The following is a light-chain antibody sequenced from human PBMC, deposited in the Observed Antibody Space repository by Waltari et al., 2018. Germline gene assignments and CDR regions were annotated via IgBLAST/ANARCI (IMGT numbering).Light chain of an antibody. CDR2: SND. V-gene: IGLV1-44*01. Sequence: QSALTQPPSAYGTPGQRVTMSCSGRNSNNGSQTVNWYQQFPGTAPKLLIYSNDPRPSGVPVRVSGSKSATSASLAISGLQSEDEADYYCAAWDDSLNGWVFGGGTKLTVL. J-gene: IGLJ3*02. CDR3: AAWDDSLNGWV. CDR1: NSNNGSQT.